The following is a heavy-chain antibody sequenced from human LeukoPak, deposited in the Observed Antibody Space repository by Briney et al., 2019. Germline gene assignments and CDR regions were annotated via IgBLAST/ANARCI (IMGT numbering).Heavy chain of an antibody. Sequence: SGTLSLTCAVSGASIDSHSWWSWVRQPPGKGLEWIGEIYHSGGANYKPSLKSRVTMSVDTSKNHFSLKLTSVTAADTSVYYCAYNRNFALDDWGQGTLVTVSS. V-gene: IGHV4-4*02. CDR1: GASIDSHSW. J-gene: IGHJ4*02. D-gene: IGHD1-14*01. CDR3: AYNRNFALDD. CDR2: IYHSGGA.